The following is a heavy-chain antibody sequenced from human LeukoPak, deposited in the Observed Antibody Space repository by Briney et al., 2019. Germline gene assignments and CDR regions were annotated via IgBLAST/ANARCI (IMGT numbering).Heavy chain of an antibody. J-gene: IGHJ4*02. CDR2: ISSSSSYI. Sequence: PGGSLRLSCAASGCTFSSYSMNWVRQAPGKGLEWVSSISSSSSYIYYADSVKGRFTISRDNAKNSLYLQMNSLRAEDPTVYYSARDHMVRRVTALYYFDYWGQGTLVTVSS. CDR1: GCTFSSYS. V-gene: IGHV3-21*01. CDR3: ARDHMVRRVTALYYFDY. D-gene: IGHD3-10*01.